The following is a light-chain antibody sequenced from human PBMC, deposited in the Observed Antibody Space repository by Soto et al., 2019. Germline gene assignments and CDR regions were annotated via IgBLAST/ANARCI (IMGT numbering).Light chain of an antibody. CDR2: GAS. V-gene: IGKV3-15*01. CDR3: PDFNTWPWT. J-gene: IGKJ1*01. CDR1: ETVSSN. Sequence: IVVTQYPVTLSVSPGERDTLVVGASETVSSNLAWYQQTPGQAPRLLIYGASTRATGIPARFSGSGSGTEFTLTISSLQSAYLALFYCPDFNTWPWTSGPGTKVDI.